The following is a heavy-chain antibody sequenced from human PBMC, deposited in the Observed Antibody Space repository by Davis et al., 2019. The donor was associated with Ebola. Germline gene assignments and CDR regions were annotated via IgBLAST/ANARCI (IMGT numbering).Heavy chain of an antibody. Sequence: MPSETLSLTCTAPGGSISSYYWSWIRQPPGKGLEWIGHIYYSGSTNYNPSLKSRVTISVDTSKNQFSLKLSSVTAADTAVYYCARAKWRDSRLTLGYWGQGTLVTVSS. V-gene: IGHV4-59*01. CDR3: ARAKWRDSRLTLGY. J-gene: IGHJ4*02. D-gene: IGHD5-12*01. CDR2: IYYSGST. CDR1: GGSISSYY.